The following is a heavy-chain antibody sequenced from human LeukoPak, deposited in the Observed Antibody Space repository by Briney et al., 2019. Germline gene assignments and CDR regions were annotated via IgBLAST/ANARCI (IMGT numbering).Heavy chain of an antibody. CDR3: ARVYSRYMDV. J-gene: IGHJ6*03. CDR1: GFTFDDYA. D-gene: IGHD6-13*01. Sequence: GGSLRLSCAASGFTFDDYAMHWVRQAPGKGLEWVSGISWNSGSIGYADSVKGRFTISRDNAKNSLYLQMNSLRAEDTAVYYCARVYSRYMDVWGKGTTVTVSS. V-gene: IGHV3-9*01. CDR2: ISWNSGSI.